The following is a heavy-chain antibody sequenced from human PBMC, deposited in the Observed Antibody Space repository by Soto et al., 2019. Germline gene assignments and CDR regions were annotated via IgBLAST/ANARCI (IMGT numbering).Heavy chain of an antibody. CDR2: FDPEDGET. D-gene: IGHD6-6*01. J-gene: IGHJ5*02. V-gene: IGHV1-24*01. CDR1: GYTLTVLS. Sequence: ASVKVSCKVSGYTLTVLSMHWVRQAPGKGLEWMGGFDPEDGETIYAQKFQGRVTMTEDTSTDTAYMELSSLRSEDTAVYYCATVSVDSSSSFRVIWFDPWGQGTLVTVSS. CDR3: ATVSVDSSSSFRVIWFDP.